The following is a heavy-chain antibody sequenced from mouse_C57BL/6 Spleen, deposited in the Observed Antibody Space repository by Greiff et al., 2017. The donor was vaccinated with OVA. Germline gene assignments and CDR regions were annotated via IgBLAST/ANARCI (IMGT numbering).Heavy chain of an antibody. CDR3: ARWGYGSRDCDY. CDR2: INPYTGGT. D-gene: IGHD1-1*01. J-gene: IGHJ2*01. V-gene: IGHV1-20*01. CDR1: GYSFTGYF. Sequence: VQLQQSGPELVKPGDSVKISCKASGYSFTGYFMNWVMQSHGKGLEWIGRINPYTGGTFSNQKFTGKATLTVDKSSSTAHMELRSLTAEDSAVYYCARWGYGSRDCDYWGQGTTLTVSS.